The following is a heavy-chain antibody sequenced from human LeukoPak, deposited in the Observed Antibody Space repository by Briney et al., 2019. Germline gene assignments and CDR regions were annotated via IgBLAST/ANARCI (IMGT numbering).Heavy chain of an antibody. J-gene: IGHJ4*02. CDR3: ARAYCSGGSCYGGVDY. V-gene: IGHV3-11*01. CDR1: GFTFSDYY. CDR2: ISSSGSTI. D-gene: IGHD2-15*01. Sequence: GGSLRLSCAASGFTFSDYYMSWIRQAPGKGLEWVSYISSSGSTIYYADSVKGRFTISRDNAKNSLYLQMNSLRAEDTAEYYCARAYCSGGSCYGGVDYWGQGTLVTVSS.